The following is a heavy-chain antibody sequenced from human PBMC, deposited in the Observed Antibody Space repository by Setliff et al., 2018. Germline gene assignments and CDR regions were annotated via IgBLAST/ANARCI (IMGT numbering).Heavy chain of an antibody. CDR1: GVSIRDNYYY. J-gene: IGHJ1*01. Sequence: SETLSLTCTVSGVSIRDNYYYWTWIRQTPGKGLEWIGTVSYSGSPHPNPSLKSRVTVSVDMSKNLLSLTLTSVTVADTAVYFCARVDFTMIQGVLGLWGQGTLVTVSS. V-gene: IGHV4-39*07. D-gene: IGHD3-10*01. CDR2: VSYSGSP. CDR3: ARVDFTMIQGVLGL.